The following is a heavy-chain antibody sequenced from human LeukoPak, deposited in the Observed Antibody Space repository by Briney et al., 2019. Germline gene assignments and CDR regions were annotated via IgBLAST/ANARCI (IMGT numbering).Heavy chain of an antibody. CDR1: GFTFSSYE. Sequence: GGSLRLSCAASGFTFSSYEMNWVRQAPGKGLEWVPYISSSGSTIYYADSVKGRFTISRDNAKNSLYLQMNSLRAEDTAVYYCARDALWSTFGMDVWGKGTTVTVSS. CDR3: ARDALWSTFGMDV. V-gene: IGHV3-48*03. CDR2: ISSSGSTI. D-gene: IGHD3-10*01. J-gene: IGHJ6*04.